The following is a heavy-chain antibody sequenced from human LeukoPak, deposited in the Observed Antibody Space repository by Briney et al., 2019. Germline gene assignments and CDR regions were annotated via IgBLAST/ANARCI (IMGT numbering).Heavy chain of an antibody. CDR3: ARARTDASGSYYFDY. CDR1: GFTFSNNW. Sequence: GGSLRLSCAASGFTFSNNWMSWVRQAPGKGLEWAANINQDGSEKNYVDSVKGRFTISRDNSKTTLYLQMNSLRAEDTAVYYCARARTDASGSYYFDYWGQGTLVTVSS. V-gene: IGHV3-7*03. D-gene: IGHD1-26*01. J-gene: IGHJ4*02. CDR2: INQDGSEK.